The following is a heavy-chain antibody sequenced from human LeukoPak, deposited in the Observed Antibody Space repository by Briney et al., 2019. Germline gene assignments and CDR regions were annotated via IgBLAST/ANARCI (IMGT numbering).Heavy chain of an antibody. J-gene: IGHJ4*02. CDR3: AKDLSYDYVWGSYRLFDY. CDR1: GFTFSDYY. CDR2: ISSSGSTI. V-gene: IGHV3-11*04. Sequence: GGSLRLSCAASGFTFSDYYMSWIRQAPGKGLEWVSYISSSGSTIYYADSVKGRSTISRDNAKNSLYLQMNSLRAEDTAVYYCAKDLSYDYVWGSYRLFDYWAREPWSPSPQ. D-gene: IGHD3-16*02.